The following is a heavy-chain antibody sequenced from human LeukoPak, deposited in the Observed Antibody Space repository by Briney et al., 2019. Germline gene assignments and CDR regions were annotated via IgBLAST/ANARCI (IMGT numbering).Heavy chain of an antibody. CDR1: RFRVSNDY. Sequence: GGSLRLSCAASRFRVSNDYMAWVRQAPGKGLEWVSFIFAGGSAYYAAPVKGRFTISRDRSKNTLSLQVNSLRAEDTAVYYCAKANSYDSYYFDYWGEGALVIVSS. CDR2: IFAGGSA. J-gene: IGHJ4*02. D-gene: IGHD3-16*01. CDR3: AKANSYDSYYFDY. V-gene: IGHV3-66*01.